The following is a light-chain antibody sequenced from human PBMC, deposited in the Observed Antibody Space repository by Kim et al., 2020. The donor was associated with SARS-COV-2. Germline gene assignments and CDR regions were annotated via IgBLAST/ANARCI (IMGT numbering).Light chain of an antibody. V-gene: IGLV2-14*03. J-gene: IGLJ3*02. CDR2: GVN. Sequence: WDKQKQGKAQKSMIFGVNKRTSGVSDRFSGTRAGNTDSLTISGLQADEEAEYFCSSSSTSTTLLFGGGTKLTVL. CDR3: SSSSTSTTLL.